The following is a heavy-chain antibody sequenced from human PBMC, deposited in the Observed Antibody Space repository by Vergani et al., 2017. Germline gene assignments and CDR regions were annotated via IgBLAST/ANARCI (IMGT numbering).Heavy chain of an antibody. CDR1: GGSISSGGYS. Sequence: QLQLQESGSGLVKPSQTLSLTCAVSGGSISSGGYSWSWIRQPPGKGLEWIGYIYHSGSTYYNPSLKSRVTISVDRSKNQFSLKLSSVTAADTAVYYCARGYYDFWSGYYLGASRIWYFDLWGRGTLVTVSS. J-gene: IGHJ2*01. CDR3: ARGYYDFWSGYYLGASRIWYFDL. CDR2: IYHSGST. V-gene: IGHV4-30-2*01. D-gene: IGHD3-3*01.